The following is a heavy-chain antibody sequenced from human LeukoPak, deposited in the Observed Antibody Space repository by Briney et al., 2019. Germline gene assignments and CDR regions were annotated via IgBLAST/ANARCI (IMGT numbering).Heavy chain of an antibody. V-gene: IGHV3-23*01. CDR1: GFTFSSYA. D-gene: IGHD2-15*01. Sequence: PGGSLRLSCAASGFTFSSYAMSWVRQAPGQGLEWVSAISGSGGSTYYADSVKGRFTISRDNSKNTLYLQMNSLRAEDTAVYYCAKDRRCSGGSCYRFDYWGQGTLVTVSS. CDR2: ISGSGGST. J-gene: IGHJ4*02. CDR3: AKDRRCSGGSCYRFDY.